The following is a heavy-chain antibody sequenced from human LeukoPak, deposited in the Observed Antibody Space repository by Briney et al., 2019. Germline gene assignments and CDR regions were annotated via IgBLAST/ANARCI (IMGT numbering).Heavy chain of an antibody. CDR1: GYTFTSYD. CDR2: INPNSGGT. Sequence: ASVKVSCKASGYTFTSYDINWVRQAPGQGLEWMGWINPNSGGTNYAQKFQGRVTMTRDTSISTAYMELSRLRSDDTAVYYCARSRIAAQYNWFDPWGQGTLVTVSS. J-gene: IGHJ5*02. V-gene: IGHV1-2*02. CDR3: ARSRIAAQYNWFDP. D-gene: IGHD6-13*01.